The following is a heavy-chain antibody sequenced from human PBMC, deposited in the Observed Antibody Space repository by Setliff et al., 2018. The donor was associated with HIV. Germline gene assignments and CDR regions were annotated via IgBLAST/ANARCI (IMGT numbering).Heavy chain of an antibody. D-gene: IGHD2-21*02. Sequence: PSETLSLTCAVYGGSFSGYYWSWIRQPPGKGLEWIGEINHSGSTNYNPSLKSRVTISVDTSKNQFSLKLSSVTAADTAVYYCATDPDGGNSDGWGQGTLVTVSS. V-gene: IGHV4-34*01. CDR2: INHSGST. CDR3: ATDPDGGNSDG. CDR1: GGSFSGYY. J-gene: IGHJ4*02.